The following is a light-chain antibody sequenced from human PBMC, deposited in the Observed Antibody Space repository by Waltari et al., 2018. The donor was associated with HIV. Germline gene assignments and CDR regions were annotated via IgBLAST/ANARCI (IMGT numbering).Light chain of an antibody. J-gene: IGKJ2*01. V-gene: IGKV1-39*01. CDR1: QSISSY. CDR3: QQSYSTPPA. Sequence: DIQMTQSPSSLSASVGDRVPITCRASQSISSYLNWYQQNPGKAPKLLIYAAYSLQSGVPSRFSGSGSGTDFTLTISSLQPEDFATYYCQQSYSTPPAFGQGTKLEIK. CDR2: AAY.